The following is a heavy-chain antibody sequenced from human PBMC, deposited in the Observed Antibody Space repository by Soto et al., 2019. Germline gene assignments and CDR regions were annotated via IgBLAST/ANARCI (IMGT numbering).Heavy chain of an antibody. Sequence: QVQLQESGPGLVKPSGTLPLTCAVSGGAISSSNWWSWVRQPPGKGLGWIGEIYHSGSTKYNPSHRSRVTISVDKSKSQFSLKLSSVTAADTAVYYCASVRGGYYYGMDVWGQGTMVTVSS. D-gene: IGHD3-10*02. CDR1: GGAISSSNW. V-gene: IGHV4-4*02. CDR2: IYHSGST. CDR3: ASVRGGYYYGMDV. J-gene: IGHJ6*02.